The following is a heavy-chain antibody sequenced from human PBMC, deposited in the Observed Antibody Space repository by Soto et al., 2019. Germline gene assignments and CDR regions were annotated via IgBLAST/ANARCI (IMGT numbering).Heavy chain of an antibody. CDR3: ARDYDSSGDY. Sequence: QLQLQESGPGLVKPSETLSLTCTVSGGSISTSSYYWGWIRQPPGKGLEWIGSIYYSGSTYYNPSLXRXVXIPXATSKHQFSLKLSSVTAADTAVYYCARDYDSSGDYWGQGTLVTVSS. V-gene: IGHV4-39*01. CDR1: GGSISTSSYY. J-gene: IGHJ4*02. D-gene: IGHD3-22*01. CDR2: IYYSGST.